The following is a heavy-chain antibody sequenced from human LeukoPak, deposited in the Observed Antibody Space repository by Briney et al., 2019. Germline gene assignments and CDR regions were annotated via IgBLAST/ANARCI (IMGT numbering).Heavy chain of an antibody. CDR2: INPNSGGT. V-gene: IGHV1-2*06. CDR3: ARDFPYCSGGSCRLDY. Sequence: ASVKVSCKASGGTFSSYAISWVRQAPGQGLEWMGRINPNSGGTNYAQKFQGRVTMTRDTSISTAYMELSRLRSDDTAVYYCARDFPYCSGGSCRLDYWGQGTLVTVSS. J-gene: IGHJ4*02. CDR1: GGTFSSYA. D-gene: IGHD2-15*01.